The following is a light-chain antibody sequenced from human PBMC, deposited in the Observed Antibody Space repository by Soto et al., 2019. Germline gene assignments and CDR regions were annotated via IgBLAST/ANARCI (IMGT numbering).Light chain of an antibody. CDR1: SSDNGRYNY. Sequence: QSALTQPPSASGSPGQSVTISCTGTSSDNGRYNYVSWYQQHPGKAPKLIVFEVAQRPTGVPDRFSASKSGNTASLTVSGLQAEDDADYYCSSYAGDNRLLFGGGTKLTVL. J-gene: IGLJ3*02. CDR3: SSYAGDNRLL. V-gene: IGLV2-8*01. CDR2: EVA.